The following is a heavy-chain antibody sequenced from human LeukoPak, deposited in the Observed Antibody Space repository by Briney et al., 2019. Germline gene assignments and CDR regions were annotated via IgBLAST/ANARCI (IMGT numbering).Heavy chain of an antibody. D-gene: IGHD6-19*01. CDR3: VKDLMSGWLYWYFDL. J-gene: IGHJ2*01. CDR2: ISGNGGRT. V-gene: IGHV3-64D*06. CDR1: GFPFITYA. Sequence: GGSLRLSCSATGFPFITYAMHWVRQAPGKGLEYVSAISGNGGRTYYADSVKGRFTISGDNSKDTLYLQMSSLRAEDTAVYYCVKDLMSGWLYWYFDLWGRGTLVTVSS.